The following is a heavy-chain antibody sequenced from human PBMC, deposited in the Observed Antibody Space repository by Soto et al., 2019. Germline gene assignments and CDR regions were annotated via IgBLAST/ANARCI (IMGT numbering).Heavy chain of an antibody. CDR2: ISWNSGSI. D-gene: IGHD2-15*01. J-gene: IGHJ4*02. CDR3: AKGEMIVVVVAALDY. V-gene: IGHV3-9*01. Sequence: DVQLVESGGGLVQPGRSLRLSCAASGFTFDDYAMHWVRQAPGKGLEWVSGISWNSGSIGYADSVKGRFTISRDNAKNSLYLQMNSLRAEDTALYYCAKGEMIVVVVAALDYWGQGTLVTVSS. CDR1: GFTFDDYA.